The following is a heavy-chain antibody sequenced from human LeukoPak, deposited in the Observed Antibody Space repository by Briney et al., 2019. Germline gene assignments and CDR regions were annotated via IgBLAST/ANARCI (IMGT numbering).Heavy chain of an antibody. CDR2: INPNSGGT. CDR1: GYTFTGCY. CDR3: AREPSRGVRGVIILDAFDI. V-gene: IGHV1-2*02. D-gene: IGHD3-10*01. J-gene: IGHJ3*02. Sequence: VASVKVSCKASGYTFTGCYMHWVRQAPGQGLEWMGWINPNSGGTNYAQKFQGRVTMTRDTSISTAYMELSRLRSDDTAVYYCAREPSRGVRGVIILDAFDIWGQGTMVTVSS.